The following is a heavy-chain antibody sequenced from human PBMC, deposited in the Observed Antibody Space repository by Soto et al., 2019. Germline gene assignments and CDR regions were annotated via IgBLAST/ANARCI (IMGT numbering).Heavy chain of an antibody. Sequence: EVQLVESGGGLVKPGGSLRLSCAVSGFTVSSNYMSWVRQPPGKGPEWVSDIYSGGSTYYADSVKGRFTISRDNSKNTLYLQMNSLRAEDTAVYYCARERDGHNPNWFDLWGQGTLVTVSS. J-gene: IGHJ5*02. D-gene: IGHD2-8*01. CDR1: GFTVSSNY. CDR3: ARERDGHNPNWFDL. V-gene: IGHV3-53*01. CDR2: IYSGGST.